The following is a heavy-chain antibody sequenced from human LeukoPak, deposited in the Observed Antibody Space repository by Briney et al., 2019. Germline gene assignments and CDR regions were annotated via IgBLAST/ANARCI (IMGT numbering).Heavy chain of an antibody. CDR1: RGSISSYY. J-gene: IGHJ5*02. V-gene: IGHV4-4*09. Sequence: SENLSLTCAGPRGSISSYYWSWIRQPPGKGLEWIGYIYTSGSTNYNPSLKSRVTISVDTSKNQFSLKLSSVTAADTAVYYCARLVVPRQYNWFDPWGQGTLVTVSS. CDR2: IYTSGST. D-gene: IGHD2-8*02. CDR3: ARLVVPRQYNWFDP.